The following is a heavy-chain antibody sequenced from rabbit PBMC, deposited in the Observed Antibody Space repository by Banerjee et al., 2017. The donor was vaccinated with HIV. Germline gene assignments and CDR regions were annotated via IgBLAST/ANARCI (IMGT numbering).Heavy chain of an antibody. CDR1: GFTLSSYW. J-gene: IGHJ6*01. CDR2: IDTGSGSA. CDR3: ARRDGGYVAYGYAYYGMDL. V-gene: IGHV1S45*01. Sequence: EESGGDLVKPEGSLTLTCTASGFTLSSYWICWVRQAPGKGLEWIACIDTGSGSAWYASWVNGRFTISKTSSTTVTLQMTSLTAADTATYFCARRDGGYVAYGYAYYGMDLWGQGTLVTVS. D-gene: IGHD6-1*01.